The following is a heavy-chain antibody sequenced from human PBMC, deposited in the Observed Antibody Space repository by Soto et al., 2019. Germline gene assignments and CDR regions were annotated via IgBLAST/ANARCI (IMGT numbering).Heavy chain of an antibody. CDR3: AKGAGGVQLWFWSY. J-gene: IGHJ4*02. CDR1: GFTFSSYA. CDR2: ISGSGGST. V-gene: IGHV3-23*01. D-gene: IGHD5-18*01. Sequence: GCVRLSCAASGFTFSSYAMSWVRQAPGKGLEWVSAISGSGGSTYCADSVKGRFTISRDNSKNTLYLQMNSLRAEDTAVYYCAKGAGGVQLWFWSYWGQGTLVTVSS.